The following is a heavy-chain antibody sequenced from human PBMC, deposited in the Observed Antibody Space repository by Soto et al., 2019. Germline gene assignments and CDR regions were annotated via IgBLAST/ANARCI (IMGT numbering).Heavy chain of an antibody. J-gene: IGHJ4*02. CDR3: AKDRRGGYSAFMAY. CDR1: GFTFSSYG. D-gene: IGHD5-12*01. CDR2: ISYDGSNK. V-gene: IGHV3-30*18. Sequence: PGGSLRLSCAASGFTFSSYGMHWVLQAPGKGLEWVAVISYDGSNKYYADSVKGRFTISRDNSKNTLYLQMNSLRAEDTAVYYCAKDRRGGYSAFMAYWGQGTLVTVSS.